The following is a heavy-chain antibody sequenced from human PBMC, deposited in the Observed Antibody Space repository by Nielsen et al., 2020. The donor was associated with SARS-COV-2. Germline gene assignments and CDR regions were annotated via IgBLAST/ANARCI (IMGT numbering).Heavy chain of an antibody. V-gene: IGHV4-59*12. Sequence: SETLSLTCTVSGGSISSYYWSWIRQPPGRGLEWLGEILHSGFTNNNPSLTTRLIISSDKSKNQFSLRLRSVTAADTAIYYCARGRDTTTNSYLDVWGQGTTVTVSS. J-gene: IGHJ6*02. CDR1: GGSISSYY. CDR3: ARGRDTTTNSYLDV. D-gene: IGHD4-17*01. CDR2: ILHSGFT.